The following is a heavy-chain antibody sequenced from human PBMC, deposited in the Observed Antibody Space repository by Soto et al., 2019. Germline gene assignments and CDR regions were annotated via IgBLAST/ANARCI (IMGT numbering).Heavy chain of an antibody. V-gene: IGHV4-31*03. CDR1: GGSISTGGYY. J-gene: IGHJ3*02. Sequence: QVQLQESGPGLVKPSQTLSLTCTVSGGSISTGGYYWSGIRKHPGGGLEWIGYIYHSGMTFSNPSLQSRVAISIDTSKNKFSLKLSSVTAADTAVYYCATVRWELHDAFDIWGQGTMVSVSS. CDR2: IYHSGMT. D-gene: IGHD1-26*01. CDR3: ATVRWELHDAFDI.